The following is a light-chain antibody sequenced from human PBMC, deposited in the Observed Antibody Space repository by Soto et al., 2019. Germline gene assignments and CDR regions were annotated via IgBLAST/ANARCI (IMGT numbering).Light chain of an antibody. V-gene: IGLV2-8*01. J-gene: IGLJ1*01. CDR2: EVF. Sequence: QSALTQPPSASGSPGQSVTISCTGTSSDVGGYNYVSWYQQHPGKAPKLMIYEVFKPPSGVPDRFSGSKSGNTASLTVSGLQAEDEADYYCSSYAGSNNFDVFGTGTKLTVL. CDR3: SSYAGSNNFDV. CDR1: SSDVGGYNY.